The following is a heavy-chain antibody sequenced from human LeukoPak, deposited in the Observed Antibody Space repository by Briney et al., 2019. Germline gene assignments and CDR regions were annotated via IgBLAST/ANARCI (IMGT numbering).Heavy chain of an antibody. V-gene: IGHV3-74*01. Sequence: GGSPRLSCAASGFTVSNSWMFWVRQAPGKGLMYVSEINNDGNRIRYVDSVKGRFTISRDGAKNTLFLQMNSLRDGDTAMYYCARGGLPGGFDYWGQGILVTVSS. J-gene: IGHJ4*02. CDR3: ARGGLPGGFDY. D-gene: IGHD7-27*01. CDR2: INNDGNRI. CDR1: GFTVSNSW.